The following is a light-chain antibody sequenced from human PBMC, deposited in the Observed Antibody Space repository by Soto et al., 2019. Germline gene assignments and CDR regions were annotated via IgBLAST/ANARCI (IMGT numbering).Light chain of an antibody. CDR2: EAS. CDR3: QQYNSYSYT. Sequence: DFQMTQSPSTLSASVGDRVAITCRASQSINNWLAWYQQKPGKAPKLLIYEASNLQSGVPSRFSGSGSGTEFILTISSLQPGDFATYYCQQYNSYSYTFGQGTKLEIK. V-gene: IGKV1-5*03. CDR1: QSINNW. J-gene: IGKJ2*01.